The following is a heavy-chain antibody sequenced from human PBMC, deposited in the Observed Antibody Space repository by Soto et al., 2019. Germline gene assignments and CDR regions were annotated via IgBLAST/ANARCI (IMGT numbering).Heavy chain of an antibody. CDR3: ARERPTVTTPIGDY. Sequence: GGSLRLSCAASGFTFSSYSMNWVRQAPGKGLEWVSYISSSSSTIYYADSVKGRFTISRDNAKNSLYLQMNSLRDEDTAVYYCARERPTVTTPIGDYWGQGTLVTVSS. CDR2: ISSSSSTI. J-gene: IGHJ4*02. CDR1: GFTFSSYS. V-gene: IGHV3-48*02. D-gene: IGHD4-17*01.